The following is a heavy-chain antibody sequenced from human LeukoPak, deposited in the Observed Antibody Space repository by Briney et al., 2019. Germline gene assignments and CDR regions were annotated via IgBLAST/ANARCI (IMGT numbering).Heavy chain of an antibody. Sequence: GESLKISCKGSGYSFTSYWIGWVRQMPGKGLEWMGTIYPGDSDTRYSPSFQGQVTISADKSISTAYLQWSSLKASDTAMYYCARRGAVAGYYYYYGMDVWGQGTTVTVSS. J-gene: IGHJ6*02. CDR3: ARRGAVAGYYYYYGMDV. D-gene: IGHD6-19*01. V-gene: IGHV5-51*01. CDR2: IYPGDSDT. CDR1: GYSFTSYW.